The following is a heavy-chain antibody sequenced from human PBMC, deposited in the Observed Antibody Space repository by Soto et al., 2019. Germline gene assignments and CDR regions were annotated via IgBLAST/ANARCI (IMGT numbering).Heavy chain of an antibody. V-gene: IGHV4-59*01. CDR3: AGGGITMVRGVSYYYGMDV. D-gene: IGHD3-10*01. CDR2: IYYSGST. Sequence: PSETLSLTCTVSGGSISSYYWSWIRQPPGKGLEWIGYIYYSGSTNYNPSLKSRVTISVDTSKNQFSLKLSSVTAADTAVYYCAGGGITMVRGVSYYYGMDVWGQGTTVTVS. J-gene: IGHJ6*02. CDR1: GGSISSYY.